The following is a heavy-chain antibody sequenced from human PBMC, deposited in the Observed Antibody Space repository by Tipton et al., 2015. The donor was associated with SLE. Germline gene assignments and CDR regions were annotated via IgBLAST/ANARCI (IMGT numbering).Heavy chain of an antibody. V-gene: IGHV4-4*07. J-gene: IGHJ5*02. CDR2: FYTDGST. D-gene: IGHD5-12*01. CDR1: GGSIGNNY. Sequence: TLSLTCTVSGGSIGNNYWNWIRQSTGKGLEWIGRFYTDGSTRHKPSPESRLSPSFESRVTMSVDPSKNQFSLTLRSVTAADTAVYYCARRVDSGYDINWFDPWGQGIQVTASS. CDR3: ARRVDSGYDINWFDP.